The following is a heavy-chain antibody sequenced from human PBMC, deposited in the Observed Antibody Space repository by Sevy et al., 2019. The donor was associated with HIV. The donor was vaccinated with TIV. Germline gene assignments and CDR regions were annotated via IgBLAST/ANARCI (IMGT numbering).Heavy chain of an antibody. CDR3: VSLFLSYQSGWSYFDY. CDR1: GFTVNDKY. CDR2: IFSSGST. V-gene: IGHV3-66*02. D-gene: IGHD6-19*01. Sequence: GGSLRLSCAISGFTVNDKYIIWVRQAPGKGLEWVSVIFSSGSTYYADSAKGRFTISRDSSKNTVDLQMNSVRAEDTAVYYCVSLFLSYQSGWSYFDYWGQGTLVTVSS. J-gene: IGHJ4*02.